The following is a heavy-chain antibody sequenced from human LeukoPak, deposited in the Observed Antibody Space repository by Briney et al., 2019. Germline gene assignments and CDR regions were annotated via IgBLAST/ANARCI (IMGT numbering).Heavy chain of an antibody. CDR2: VYHSGST. D-gene: IGHD3-22*01. V-gene: IGHV4-38-2*02. Sequence: SETLSLTCTVSGSSISSGYYWGWIRQPPGKGLEWIGAVYHSGSTSYNPSLKSRFTISVDTSKNQFSLKLTSVTAADTAVYYCARVGGVLVVIGPFDYWGRGTLVSVSS. J-gene: IGHJ4*02. CDR1: GSSISSGYY. CDR3: ARVGGVLVVIGPFDY.